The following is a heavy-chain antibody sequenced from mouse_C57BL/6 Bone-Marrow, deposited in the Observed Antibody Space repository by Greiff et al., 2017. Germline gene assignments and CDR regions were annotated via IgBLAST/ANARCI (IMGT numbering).Heavy chain of an antibody. V-gene: IGHV1-55*01. CDR1: GYTFTSYW. CDR3: ARSGPLGRSFDD. Sequence: VQLQQSGAELVKPGASVKMSCKASGYTFTSYWITWVKQRPGQGLEWIGDIYPTSGRTNYNEKFKSKAILTVDTSSNTAYMQLSSLTSEDSAVLYCARSGPLGRSFDDWGQGTTLTVSS. D-gene: IGHD4-1*01. J-gene: IGHJ2*01. CDR2: IYPTSGRT.